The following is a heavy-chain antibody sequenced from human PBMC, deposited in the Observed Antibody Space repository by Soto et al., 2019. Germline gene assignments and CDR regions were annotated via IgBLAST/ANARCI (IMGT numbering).Heavy chain of an antibody. V-gene: IGHV1-69*13. CDR1: GGTFSNYA. J-gene: IGHJ6*02. CDR3: ARDLVVVVAATLYYYGMYV. D-gene: IGHD2-15*01. Sequence: SVKVSCKASGGTFSNYAISWVRQAPGQGLEWMGGIIPIFGTANYAQKFQGRVTVTADGSTSTAYMELSSLRSEDTAVYYCARDLVVVVAATLYYYGMYVWGQGTTVTVSS. CDR2: IIPIFGTA.